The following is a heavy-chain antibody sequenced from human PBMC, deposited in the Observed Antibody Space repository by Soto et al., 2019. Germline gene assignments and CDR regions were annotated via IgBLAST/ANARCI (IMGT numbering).Heavy chain of an antibody. CDR2: INSDGSST. CDR3: VTGWSGY. D-gene: IGHD2-15*01. Sequence: EVQLVESGGGLVQPGGSLRLSCVVFGFSFSSSWMHWVRQAPGKGLVWVSRINSDGSSTNYADSVKGRFTTSRDNAKNMLYLQMNSLRVEDTALYYCVTGWSGYWGQGTLVTVSS. V-gene: IGHV3-74*01. CDR1: GFSFSSSW. J-gene: IGHJ4*02.